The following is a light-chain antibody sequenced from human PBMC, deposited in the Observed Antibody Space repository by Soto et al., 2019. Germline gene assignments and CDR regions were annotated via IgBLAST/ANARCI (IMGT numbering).Light chain of an antibody. CDR1: QNINSY. V-gene: IGKV1-39*01. Sequence: DIRMTQSPSSLSASVGDRVTLTCRASQNINSYLNWYQHKPGRAPKVLVYGASSLPSGVPSMFSGSGSGTEFTVTISSLQPEDGATYYCQQSHNSPLTFGGGTQVE. CDR3: QQSHNSPLT. CDR2: GAS. J-gene: IGKJ4*01.